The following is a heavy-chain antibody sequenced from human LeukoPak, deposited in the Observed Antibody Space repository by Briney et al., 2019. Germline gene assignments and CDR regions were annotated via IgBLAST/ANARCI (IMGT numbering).Heavy chain of an antibody. V-gene: IGHV4-39*01. D-gene: IGHD1-26*01. J-gene: IGHJ3*02. CDR3: ARQGSGSYLRAFDI. CDR2: IYYSGST. Sequence: ETLSLTCTVSGGSISSSSYYWGWIRQPPGKGLEWIGSIYYSGSTYYNPSLKSRVTISVDTSKNQFSLKLSSVTAADTAVYYCARQGSGSYLRAFDIWGQGTMVTVSS. CDR1: GGSISSSSYY.